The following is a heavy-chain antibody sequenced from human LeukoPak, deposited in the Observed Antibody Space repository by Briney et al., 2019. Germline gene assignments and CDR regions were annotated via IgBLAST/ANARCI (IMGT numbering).Heavy chain of an antibody. D-gene: IGHD6-19*01. CDR1: GGSISHYY. J-gene: IGHJ5*02. Sequence: PSETLSLTCTVSGGSISHYYWSWIRQPAGKGLEWIGRIYTSGSTNYNPSLKSRVTMSVDTSKNQFSLKLSSVTAADTAVYYCARDAPSSGWYVPGFDPWGQGTLVTVSS. CDR2: IYTSGST. V-gene: IGHV4-4*07. CDR3: ARDAPSSGWYVPGFDP.